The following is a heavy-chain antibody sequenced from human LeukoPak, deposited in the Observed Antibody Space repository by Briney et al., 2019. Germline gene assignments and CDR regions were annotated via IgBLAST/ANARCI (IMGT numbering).Heavy chain of an antibody. CDR1: GGSISSYY. CDR3: ARQVYDSSGYYMGFDY. Sequence: PSATLSLTCTVSGGSISSYYWSWIRQPPGKGLEWIGYIYYSGSTNYNPSLKSRVTISVDTSKNQFSLKLSSVTAADTAVYYCARQVYDSSGYYMGFDYWGQGTLVTVSS. D-gene: IGHD3-22*01. CDR2: IYYSGST. V-gene: IGHV4-59*01. J-gene: IGHJ4*02.